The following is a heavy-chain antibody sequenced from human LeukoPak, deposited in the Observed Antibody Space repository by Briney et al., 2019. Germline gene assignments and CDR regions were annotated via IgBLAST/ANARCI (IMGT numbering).Heavy chain of an antibody. J-gene: IGHJ4*02. Sequence: GRSLRLSCAASGFTFDDYAMHWVRQAPGKGLEWVSGISWNSGSIGYADSVKGRFTISRDNAKNSLYLQMNSLRAEDMDLYYCAAAGTSFDYWGQGTLVTVSS. CDR2: ISWNSGSI. CDR3: AAAGTSFDY. V-gene: IGHV3-9*03. CDR1: GFTFDDYA. D-gene: IGHD6-13*01.